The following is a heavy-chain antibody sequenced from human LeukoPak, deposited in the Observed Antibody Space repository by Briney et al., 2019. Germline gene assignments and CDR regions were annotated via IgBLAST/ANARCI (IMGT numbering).Heavy chain of an antibody. V-gene: IGHV1-18*01. CDR2: ISAYNGNT. CDR1: GYTFTSYG. D-gene: IGHD3-10*01. Sequence: ASVKVSCKASGYTFTSYGISWVRQAPGQGLEWMGWISAYNGNTNYAQKLQGRGTMTTDTSTSTAYMELRSLRSDDTAVSYCARGPDYYGSEKYGMDVWGQGTTFTVSS. CDR3: ARGPDYYGSEKYGMDV. J-gene: IGHJ6*02.